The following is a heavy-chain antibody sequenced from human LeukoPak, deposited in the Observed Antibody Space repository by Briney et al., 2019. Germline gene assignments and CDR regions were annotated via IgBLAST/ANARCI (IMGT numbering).Heavy chain of an antibody. CDR3: AKVTAVAGTSNWFDP. CDR2: IYPGDSDT. V-gene: IGHV5-51*01. J-gene: IGHJ5*02. Sequence: GESLKISCKGSAYTFTSYWIAWVRQMPGKGLEWMGIIYPGDSDTRYSPSFQGQVTISADKSISTAYLQWSSLKASDTAMYYCAKVTAVAGTSNWFDPWGQGTLVTVSS. CDR1: AYTFTSYW. D-gene: IGHD6-19*01.